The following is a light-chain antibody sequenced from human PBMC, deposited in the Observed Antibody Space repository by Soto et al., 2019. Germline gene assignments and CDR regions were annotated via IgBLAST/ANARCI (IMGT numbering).Light chain of an antibody. CDR1: QGITNY. J-gene: IGKJ1*01. CDR2: TAS. V-gene: IGKV1-9*01. CDR3: QQFHTYPWT. Sequence: DVQLTQSPSFLSASVGDRVTITCRASQGITNYLAWYQQKPGKAPKPLICTASTLQSGVPSRFSGSGAGAEFTLTITGLQPEDFATYFCQQFHTYPWTFGQGTKV.